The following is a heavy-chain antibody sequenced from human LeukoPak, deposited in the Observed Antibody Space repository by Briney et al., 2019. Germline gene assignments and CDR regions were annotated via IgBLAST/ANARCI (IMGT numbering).Heavy chain of an antibody. V-gene: IGHV3-9*01. J-gene: IGHJ4*02. CDR1: GFTFDDYV. CDR2: ISWNSGSI. Sequence: PGGSLRPSCAASGFTFDDYVMYWVRQAPGKGLEWVPGISWNSGSIGYADSVKGRFTISRDNAKKSLYLQMNSLRTEDTALYYCAKDIDPAPEVTATFDYWGQGTLVTVSS. D-gene: IGHD2-21*02. CDR3: AKDIDPAPEVTATFDY.